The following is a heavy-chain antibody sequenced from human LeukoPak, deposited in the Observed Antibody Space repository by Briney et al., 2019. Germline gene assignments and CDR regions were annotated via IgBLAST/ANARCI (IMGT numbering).Heavy chain of an antibody. CDR2: IKQDGSEK. CDR3: ARVCTIFGVVIMDYFDY. CDR1: GFTFSSYW. J-gene: IGHJ4*02. Sequence: GGSLGLSCAASGFTFSSYWMSWVRQAPGKGLEWVANIKQDGSEKYYVDSVKGRFTISRDNAKNSLYLQMNSLRAEDTAVYYCARVCTIFGVVIMDYFDYWGQGTLVTVSS. V-gene: IGHV3-7*01. D-gene: IGHD3-3*01.